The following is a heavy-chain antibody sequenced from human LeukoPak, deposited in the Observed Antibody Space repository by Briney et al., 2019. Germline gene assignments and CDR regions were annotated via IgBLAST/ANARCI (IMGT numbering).Heavy chain of an antibody. CDR3: AREAGYDILTGYYSYYFDY. CDR2: ISAYSGNT. Sequence: GASVKVSCKASGYTFTSYGISWVRQAPGQGLEWMGWISAYSGNTNYAQKLQGRVTMTTDTSTSTAYMELRSLRSDDTAVYYCAREAGYDILTGYYSYYFDYWGQGTLVTVSS. D-gene: IGHD3-9*01. J-gene: IGHJ4*02. CDR1: GYTFTSYG. V-gene: IGHV1-18*01.